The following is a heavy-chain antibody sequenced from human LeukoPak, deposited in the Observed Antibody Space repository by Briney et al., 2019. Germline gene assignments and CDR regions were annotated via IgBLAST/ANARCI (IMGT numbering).Heavy chain of an antibody. J-gene: IGHJ4*02. CDR1: GGSTSSYY. CDR3: ARGRNGDYGYYFDY. D-gene: IGHD4-17*01. CDR2: IYYSGST. Sequence: SETLSLTCTVSGGSTSSYYWSWIRQPPGKGLEWIGYIYYSGSTNYNPSLKSRVTISVDTSKNQFSLKLSSVTAADTAVYYCARGRNGDYGYYFDYWGQGTLVTVSS. V-gene: IGHV4-59*01.